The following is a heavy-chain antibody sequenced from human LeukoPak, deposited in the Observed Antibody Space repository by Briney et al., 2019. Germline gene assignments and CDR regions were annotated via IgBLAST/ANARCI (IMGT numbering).Heavy chain of an antibody. CDR3: ARDRGYSGYDGPVVTRGFTY. Sequence: GGSLRLSCAASGFTFSSYAMHWVRQAPGKGLEYVSAISSNGVSTYYANSVKGRFTISRDNSKNTLYLQMGSLRAEDMAVYYCARDRGYSGYDGPVVTRGFTYWGQGTLVTVSS. CDR1: GFTFSSYA. CDR2: ISSNGVST. J-gene: IGHJ4*02. V-gene: IGHV3-64*01. D-gene: IGHD5-12*01.